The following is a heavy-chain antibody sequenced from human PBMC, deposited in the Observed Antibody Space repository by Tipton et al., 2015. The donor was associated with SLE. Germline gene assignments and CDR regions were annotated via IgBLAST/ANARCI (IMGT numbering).Heavy chain of an antibody. J-gene: IGHJ4*02. CDR3: ASRPDYFDY. D-gene: IGHD6-6*01. CDR2: INHSGST. CDR1: GGSFSGYY. Sequence: GLVKPSETLSLTCAVYGGSFSGYYWSWIRQPPGKGLEWIGEINHSGSTNYNPSLKSRVTISVDTSKNQFSLNLSSVTAADTAMYYCASRPDYFDYWGQGTLVTVSS. V-gene: IGHV4-34*01.